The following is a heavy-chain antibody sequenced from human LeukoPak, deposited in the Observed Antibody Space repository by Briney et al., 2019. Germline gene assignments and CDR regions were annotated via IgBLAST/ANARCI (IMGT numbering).Heavy chain of an antibody. Sequence: GGSLRLSCAASGFTFSSYAMSWVRQAPGKGREWVSAISGSGVSTYYADSVKGRFTISRDNSKNTLYLQMNSLRAEDTAVYYCAKDCSSTSCPTSDYWGQGTLVTVSS. D-gene: IGHD2-2*01. CDR1: GFTFSSYA. J-gene: IGHJ4*02. CDR3: AKDCSSTSCPTSDY. V-gene: IGHV3-23*01. CDR2: ISGSGVST.